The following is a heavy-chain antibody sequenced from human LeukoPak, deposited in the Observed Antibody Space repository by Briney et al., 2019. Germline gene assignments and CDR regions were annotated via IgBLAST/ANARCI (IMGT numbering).Heavy chain of an antibody. CDR3: ARVLRYCSGGNCYSGGLGYMDV. Sequence: PGGSLRLSCAASGFTFSSYGMHWVRQAPGKGLEWVTFIRYDGSNAYYADSVKGRLTISRDDSKNSLFLQMNSLRAEDTAVYYCARVLRYCSGGNCYSGGLGYMDVWGKGTTVTISS. CDR2: IRYDGSNA. V-gene: IGHV3-30*02. D-gene: IGHD2-15*01. CDR1: GFTFSSYG. J-gene: IGHJ6*03.